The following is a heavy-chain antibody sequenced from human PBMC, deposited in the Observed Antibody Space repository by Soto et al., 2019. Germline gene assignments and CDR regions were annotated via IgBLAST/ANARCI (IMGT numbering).Heavy chain of an antibody. D-gene: IGHD3-22*01. Sequence: QVQLVQSGAEVKNPGASVKVSCKASGYTFTSYGISWVRQAPGQCLEWMGWISAYNGNTNYAQKLQGRFTMTTDTSTSKTYMELRSLRSDDTAVYYCAISFGSGYYYVHAFDIWSQGTMVTVSS. CDR2: ISAYNGNT. CDR1: GYTFTSYG. J-gene: IGHJ3*02. CDR3: AISFGSGYYYVHAFDI. V-gene: IGHV1-18*01.